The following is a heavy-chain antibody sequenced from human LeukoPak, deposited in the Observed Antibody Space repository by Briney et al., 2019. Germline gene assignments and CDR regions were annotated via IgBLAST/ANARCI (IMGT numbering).Heavy chain of an antibody. V-gene: IGHV4-39*07. D-gene: IGHD6-13*01. CDR3: ARSNGPIAAAGGHEFDY. CDR1: GDSFSSVTDY. CDR2: GDYSGST. J-gene: IGHJ4*02. Sequence: PSETLSLTCTVSGDSFSSVTDYWAWIRQPPGKGLEWIASGDYSGSTYYNPSLKSRVTISVDTSKNQFSLKLSSVTAADTAVYYCARSNGPIAAAGGHEFDYWGQGTLVTVSS.